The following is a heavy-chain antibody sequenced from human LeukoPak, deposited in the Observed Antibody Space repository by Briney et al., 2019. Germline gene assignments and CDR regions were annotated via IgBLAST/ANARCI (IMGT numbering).Heavy chain of an antibody. CDR2: ISAYNGNT. J-gene: IGHJ4*02. V-gene: IGHV1-18*01. D-gene: IGHD3-3*01. CDR3: ARDSYYDFWSGYIIDY. CDR1: GYTFTSYG. Sequence: ASVKVSCKASGYTFTSYGISWVRQAPGQGLEWMGWISAYNGNTNYAQKLQGRVTMTTDTSTSTAYMELRGLRSDDTAVYYCARDSYYDFWSGYIIDYWGQGTLVTVSS.